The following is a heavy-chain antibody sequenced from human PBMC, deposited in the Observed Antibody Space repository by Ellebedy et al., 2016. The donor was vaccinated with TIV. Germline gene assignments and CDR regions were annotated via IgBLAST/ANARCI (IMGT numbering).Heavy chain of an antibody. CDR1: GFSLSTSGVG. J-gene: IGHJ4*02. CDR3: AHGPPGVDKTLLNVGNFDY. D-gene: IGHD2/OR15-2a*01. V-gene: IGHV2-5*02. CDR2: IYWDDDK. Sequence: SGPTLVKPTQTLTLTCTFSGFSLSTSGVGVGWIRQPPGKALEWLALIYWDDDKRYSPSLKSRLTITKDTSKNQVVLTMTNMDPVDTATYYCAHGPPGVDKTLLNVGNFDYWGQGTLVTVSS.